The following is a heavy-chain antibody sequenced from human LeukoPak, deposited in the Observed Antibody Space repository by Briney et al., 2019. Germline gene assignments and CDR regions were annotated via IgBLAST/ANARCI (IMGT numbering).Heavy chain of an antibody. Sequence: SETLSLTCTVSGGSISSSSYYWGWIRQPPGKGLEWIGSIYHSGSTYYNPSLKSRVTISADRSKNQFSLKLSSVTAADTAVYYCARRMSGSFTFDYWGQGTLVTVSS. D-gene: IGHD1-26*01. CDR1: GGSISSSSYY. J-gene: IGHJ4*02. CDR2: IYHSGST. V-gene: IGHV4-39*07. CDR3: ARRMSGSFTFDY.